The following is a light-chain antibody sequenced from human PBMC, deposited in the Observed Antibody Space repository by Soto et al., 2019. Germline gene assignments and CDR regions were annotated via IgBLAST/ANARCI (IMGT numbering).Light chain of an antibody. Sequence: EIVMTQSPATLSVSPWERATLSCRASQSVSSNLAWYQQKPGQAPRLLIYGASSRATGIPDRFSGSGSGTDFTLIISRLETEDFAVYYCQQYGNSPRSFGQGTRLEIK. J-gene: IGKJ5*01. V-gene: IGKV3-20*01. CDR1: QSVSSN. CDR2: GAS. CDR3: QQYGNSPRS.